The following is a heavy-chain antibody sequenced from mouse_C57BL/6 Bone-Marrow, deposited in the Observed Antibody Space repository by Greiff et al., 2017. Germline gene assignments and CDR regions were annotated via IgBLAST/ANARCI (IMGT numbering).Heavy chain of an antibody. CDR2: INPSSGYT. CDR3: GGWYYLDY. V-gene: IGHV1-7*01. Sequence: LQESGAELAKPGASVKLSCTASGYTFTSYWMHWVKQRPGQGLEWIGYINPSSGYTKYNQKFKDKATLTADNSSSTAYMQLSSLTYEDSAVYYCGGWYYLDYWGQGTTLTVSS. CDR1: GYTFTSYW. J-gene: IGHJ2*01.